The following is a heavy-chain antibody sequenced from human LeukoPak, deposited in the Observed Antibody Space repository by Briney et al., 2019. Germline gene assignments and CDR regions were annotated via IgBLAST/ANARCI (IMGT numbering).Heavy chain of an antibody. CDR1: GGSISSYY. Sequence: SETLSLTCTVSGGSISSYYWSWIRQPPGKGLEWIGSMYYSGSTYYNPSLKSRVTVSVDTSKNQFSLNLSSVTAADTDVYYGARISIVVVPAYFDYLVRGRLVTVSS. J-gene: IGHJ4*02. CDR2: MYYSGST. D-gene: IGHD2-2*01. V-gene: IGHV4-59*05. CDR3: ARISIVVVPAYFDY.